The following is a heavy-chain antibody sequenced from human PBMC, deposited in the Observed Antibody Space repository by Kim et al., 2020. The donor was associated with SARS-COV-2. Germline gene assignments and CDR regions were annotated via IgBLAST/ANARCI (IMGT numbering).Heavy chain of an antibody. D-gene: IGHD6-19*01. CDR2: ISAYNGNT. J-gene: IGHJ3*02. V-gene: IGHV1-18*01. CDR3: ARDRIPYSSGWLYGFDI. Sequence: ASVKVSCKASGYTFTSYGISWVRQAPGQGLEWMGWISAYNGNTNYAQKLQGRVTMTTDTSTSTAYMELRSLRSDDTAVYYCARDRIPYSSGWLYGFDIWGQGTMVTVSS. CDR1: GYTFTSYG.